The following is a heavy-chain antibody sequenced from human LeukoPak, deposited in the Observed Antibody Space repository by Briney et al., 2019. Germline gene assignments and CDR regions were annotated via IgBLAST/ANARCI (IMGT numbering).Heavy chain of an antibody. CDR1: GFTFSSYA. D-gene: IGHD1-26*01. CDR2: ISYDGSNK. J-gene: IGHJ4*02. CDR3: AREGSGSYLHD. Sequence: GGSLRLSCAASGFTFSSYAMHWVRQAPGKGLEWVAVISYDGSNKYYADSVKGRFTISRDNSKNTLYLQMNSLRAEDTAVYYCAREGSGSYLHDWGQGTLVTVSS. V-gene: IGHV3-30-3*01.